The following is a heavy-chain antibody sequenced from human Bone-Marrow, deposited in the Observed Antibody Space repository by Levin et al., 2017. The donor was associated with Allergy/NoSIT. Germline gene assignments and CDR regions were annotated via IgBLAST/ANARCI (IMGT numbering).Heavy chain of an antibody. D-gene: IGHD5-24*01. CDR3: ARGDPKRWLQFRLLYNWFDP. CDR2: IYPGDSDT. J-gene: IGHJ5*02. Sequence: GESLKISCKGSGYSFTSYWIGWVRQMPGKGLEWMGIIYPGDSDTRYSPSFQGQVTISADKSISTAYLQWSSLKASDTAMYYCARGDPKRWLQFRLLYNWFDPWGQGTLVTVSS. CDR1: GYSFTSYW. V-gene: IGHV5-51*01.